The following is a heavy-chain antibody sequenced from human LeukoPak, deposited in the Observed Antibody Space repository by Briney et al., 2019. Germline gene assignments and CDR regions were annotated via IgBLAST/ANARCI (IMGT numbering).Heavy chain of an antibody. J-gene: IGHJ6*04. CDR3: ARDWVQQEGYYYYYGMDV. CDR2: INHSGST. CDR1: GGSFSGYY. Sequence: SETLSLTCAVYGGSFSGYYWSWIRQPPGKGLEWIGEINHSGSTNYNPSLKSRVTISVDTSKNQFSLKLSSVTAADTAVYYCARDWVQQEGYYYYYGMDVWGKGTAVTVSS. D-gene: IGHD5-18*01. V-gene: IGHV4-34*01.